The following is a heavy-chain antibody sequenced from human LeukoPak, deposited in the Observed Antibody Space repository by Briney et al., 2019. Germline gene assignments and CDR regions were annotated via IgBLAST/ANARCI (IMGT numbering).Heavy chain of an antibody. Sequence: SLRLSCPPSASSFDIYSMHWVRQAAGKLLGWVAFILYEVSNKYYTDSVKGRFTISRDNSKNTLYLQMNSLRAEDTAVYYCARFPPSIAVAHSSCWGQGTLVTVSS. D-gene: IGHD6-19*01. J-gene: IGHJ4*02. CDR3: ARFPPSIAVAHSSC. CDR1: ASSFDIYS. V-gene: IGHV3-30*02. CDR2: ILYEVSNK.